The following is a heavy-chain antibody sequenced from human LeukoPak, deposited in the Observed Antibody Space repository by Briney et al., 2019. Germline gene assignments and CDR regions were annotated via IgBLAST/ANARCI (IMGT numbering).Heavy chain of an antibody. CDR1: GGSISSYY. Sequence: PSETLSLTCTVSGGSISSYYWNWIRQPPGKGLEYIGYIFYSGRTNYNPSLKSRVTLSVDTSKNWFSLRLTSVTAADTAVYYCARDGDPYYDFWSGYSQLGFDPWGQGTLVTVSS. J-gene: IGHJ5*02. V-gene: IGHV4-59*01. CDR2: IFYSGRT. CDR3: ARDGDPYYDFWSGYSQLGFDP. D-gene: IGHD3-3*01.